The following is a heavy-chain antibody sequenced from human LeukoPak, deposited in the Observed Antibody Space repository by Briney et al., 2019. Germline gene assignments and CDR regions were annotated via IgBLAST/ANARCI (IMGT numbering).Heavy chain of an antibody. Sequence: ASVKVSCKASGYTFTSYGISWVRQAPGQGLEWMGWISAYNGNTNYAQKLQGRVTMTTDTSTSTAYMELRSLRSDDTAVYYCARDYYDSSGYYSHYYYYGMDVWGQGTTVTVSS. V-gene: IGHV1-18*01. CDR1: GYTFTSYG. D-gene: IGHD3-22*01. CDR3: ARDYYDSSGYYSHYYYYGMDV. CDR2: ISAYNGNT. J-gene: IGHJ6*02.